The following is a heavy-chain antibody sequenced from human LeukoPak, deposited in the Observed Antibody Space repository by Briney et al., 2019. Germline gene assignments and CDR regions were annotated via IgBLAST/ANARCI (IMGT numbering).Heavy chain of an antibody. CDR3: ARDPRRYYYDSSGYYYNY. CDR2: ISHDGSIE. CDR1: GFTFSSYD. J-gene: IGHJ4*02. Sequence: GGSLRLSCAASGFTFSSYDMYWVRQAPGKGLEGVAVISHDGSIEYYADSVKGRFTISRDNSKNTLYLQINSLRAEDTAVYYCARDPRRYYYDSSGYYYNYWGQGTLVTVSS. D-gene: IGHD3-22*01. V-gene: IGHV3-30-3*01.